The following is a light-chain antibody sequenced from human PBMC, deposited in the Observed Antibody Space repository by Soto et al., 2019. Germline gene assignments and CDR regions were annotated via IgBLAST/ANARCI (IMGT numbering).Light chain of an antibody. CDR2: VVY. V-gene: IGKV1-9*01. J-gene: IGKJ5*01. Sequence: DIQLTQSPSFLSASVGDRVTITCRASQGISSYLAWYQQKPGKAPKLLIYVVYTLQSGVPSRFSGSGSGTEGTLTISSLQPEDFATYYCQQLNSYPITFGQGTRLDIK. CDR3: QQLNSYPIT. CDR1: QGISSY.